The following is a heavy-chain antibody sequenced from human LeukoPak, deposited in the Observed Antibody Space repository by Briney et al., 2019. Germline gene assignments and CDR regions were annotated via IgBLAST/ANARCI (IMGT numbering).Heavy chain of an antibody. CDR3: ARMPTVDFPGYFQH. D-gene: IGHD3/OR15-3a*01. CDR2: IYNSGSGST. CDR1: GASISSGGHY. J-gene: IGHJ1*01. V-gene: IGHV4-31*03. Sequence: PSETLSLTCTVPGASISSGGHYWSWIRQHPGKGLEWIGYIYNSGSGSTYYNPSLHSRVTMSVDTSKNQFSLKLNSVTAADTAVYYCARMPTVDFPGYFQHWGQGTLVTVSS.